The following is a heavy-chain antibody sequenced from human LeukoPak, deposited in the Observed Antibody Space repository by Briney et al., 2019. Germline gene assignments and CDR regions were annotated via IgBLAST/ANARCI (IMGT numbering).Heavy chain of an antibody. J-gene: IGHJ6*03. CDR1: GGSFSGYY. V-gene: IGHV4-34*01. CDR2: INHSGST. Sequence: SETLSLTCAVYGGSFSGYYWSWIRQPPGKGLEWIGEINHSGSTNYNPSLKSRVTISVDTSKNQFSLKLSSVTAADTAVYYCATMPTNYYYYYYMDVWGQGTTVTVSS. CDR3: ATMPTNYYYYYYMDV. D-gene: IGHD5-12*01.